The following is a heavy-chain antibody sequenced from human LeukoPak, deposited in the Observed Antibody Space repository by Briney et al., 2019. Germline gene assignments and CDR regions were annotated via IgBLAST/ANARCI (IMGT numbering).Heavy chain of an antibody. CDR1: GFTFASYA. D-gene: IGHD3-3*01. Sequence: GGSLRLSCAAPGFTFASYAMSWVRQAPGKGLEWVSTISGSGGTTYYADSVKGRFTISRDNSKNSLYLQINSLRAEDTAVYYCAKDPSWSGSLGYYFDYWGQGTLVTVSS. J-gene: IGHJ4*02. V-gene: IGHV3-23*01. CDR3: AKDPSWSGSLGYYFDY. CDR2: ISGSGGTT.